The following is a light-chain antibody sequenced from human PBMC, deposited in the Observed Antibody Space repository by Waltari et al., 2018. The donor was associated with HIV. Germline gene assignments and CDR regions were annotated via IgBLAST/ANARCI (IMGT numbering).Light chain of an antibody. J-gene: IGLJ3*02. CDR3: CSYAGSSTLV. V-gene: IGLV2-23*02. CDR2: DVN. CDR1: GGDVGSYYL. Sequence: QSALTQPASVSGSPGQSITISCTGTGGDVGSYYLVSWYQQHPGNAPKLMIYDVNKRPSGVSNRFSGSKSGNTASLTISGLQAEDEADFYCCSYAGSSTLVFGGGTKLTVL.